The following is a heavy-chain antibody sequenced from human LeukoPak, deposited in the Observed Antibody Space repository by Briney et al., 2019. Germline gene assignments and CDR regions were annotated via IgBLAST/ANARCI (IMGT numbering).Heavy chain of an antibody. Sequence: PGGSLRLSCAASGFTFSSYSMNWVRQAPGKGLEWVSSISRSSSYIYYADSVKGRFTISRDNAKNSLYLQMNSLRAEDTAVYYCARDRIVVVPAPNWFDPWGQGTLVTVSS. CDR3: ARDRIVVVPAPNWFDP. J-gene: IGHJ5*02. V-gene: IGHV3-21*01. D-gene: IGHD2-2*01. CDR2: ISRSSSYI. CDR1: GFTFSSYS.